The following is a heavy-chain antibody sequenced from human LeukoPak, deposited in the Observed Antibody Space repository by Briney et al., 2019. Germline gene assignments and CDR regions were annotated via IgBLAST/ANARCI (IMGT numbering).Heavy chain of an antibody. CDR3: AVASDYGGNPGAFDI. J-gene: IGHJ3*02. CDR2: IYPGDSDT. V-gene: IGHV5-51*01. D-gene: IGHD4-23*01. Sequence: GESLKISCKGSGYSFTSYWIGWVRQMPGKGLEWMGIIYPGDSDTRYSPSFQGQVTISADKSISTAYLQWSSLKASDTAMYYCAVASDYGGNPGAFDIWGQGTMVTVSS. CDR1: GYSFTSYW.